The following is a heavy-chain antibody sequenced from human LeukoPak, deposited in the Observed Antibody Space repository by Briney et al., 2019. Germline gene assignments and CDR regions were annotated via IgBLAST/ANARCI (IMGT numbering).Heavy chain of an antibody. Sequence: SETLSLTCTVSGGSVSSGSYYWSWIRQPPGKGLEWVGDIYYSGSTNYNPSLKSRVTISVDTSKNQSSLKLSSVTAADTAVYYCARGSNWGGFDYWGQRTLVTVSS. CDR3: ARGSNWGGFDY. J-gene: IGHJ4*02. V-gene: IGHV4-61*01. D-gene: IGHD7-27*01. CDR2: IYYSGST. CDR1: GGSVSSGSYY.